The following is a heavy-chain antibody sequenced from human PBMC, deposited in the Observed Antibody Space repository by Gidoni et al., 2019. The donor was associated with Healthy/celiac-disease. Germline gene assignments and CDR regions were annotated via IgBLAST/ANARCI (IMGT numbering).Heavy chain of an antibody. CDR3: ASYIAARSGYYYYMDV. Sequence: EVQLLESGGGLVQPGGSLRLSCAASGFTFRSYAMSWVRQAPGKGLEWVSAISGSGGSTYYADSVKGRFTISRDNSKNTLYLQMNSLRAEDTAVYYCASYIAARSGYYYYMDVWGKGTTVTVSS. CDR1: GFTFRSYA. CDR2: ISGSGGST. V-gene: IGHV3-23*01. D-gene: IGHD6-6*01. J-gene: IGHJ6*03.